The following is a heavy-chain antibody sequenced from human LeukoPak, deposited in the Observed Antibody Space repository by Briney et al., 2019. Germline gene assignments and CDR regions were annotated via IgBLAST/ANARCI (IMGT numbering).Heavy chain of an antibody. D-gene: IGHD4-23*01. J-gene: IGHJ4*02. CDR2: IWYDGSNK. V-gene: IGHV3-33*08. Sequence: GRSLRLSCAASGFTFSSYGMHWVRQDPGKGLEWVAVIWYDGSNKYYADSVKGRFTISRDNSKNTLYLQMNSLRAEDTAVYYCARAPTTVVTLDYWGQGTLVTVSS. CDR3: ARAPTTVVTLDY. CDR1: GFTFSSYG.